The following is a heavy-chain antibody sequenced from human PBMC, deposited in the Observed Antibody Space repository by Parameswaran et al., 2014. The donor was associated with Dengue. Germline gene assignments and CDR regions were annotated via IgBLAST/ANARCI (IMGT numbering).Heavy chain of an antibody. Sequence: SGPTLVKPTQTLTLTCTFSGFSLSTSGVGVGWIRQPPGKALEWLALIYWDDDKRYSPSLKSRLTITKDTSKNQVVLTMTNMDPVDTATYYCAHENRIYCSSTSCYNLNFGWFDPWGQGTLVTVSS. CDR1: GFSLSTSGVG. V-gene: IGHV2-5*02. CDR3: AHENRIYCSSTSCYNLNFGWFDP. D-gene: IGHD2-2*02. J-gene: IGHJ5*02. CDR2: IYWDDDK.